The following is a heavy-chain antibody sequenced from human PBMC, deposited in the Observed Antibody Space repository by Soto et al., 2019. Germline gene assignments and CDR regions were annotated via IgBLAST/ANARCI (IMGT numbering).Heavy chain of an antibody. Sequence: EVQLVESGGGLVKPGGSLRLSCAASGFTFSSYSMNWVRQAPGKGLEWVSSISSSSSYIYYADSVKGRFTISRDNAKNSLYLQMNSLRAEDTTVYYCATMTTVTSDYWGQGTLVTVSS. V-gene: IGHV3-21*01. CDR3: ATMTTVTSDY. CDR1: GFTFSSYS. CDR2: ISSSSSYI. D-gene: IGHD4-4*01. J-gene: IGHJ4*02.